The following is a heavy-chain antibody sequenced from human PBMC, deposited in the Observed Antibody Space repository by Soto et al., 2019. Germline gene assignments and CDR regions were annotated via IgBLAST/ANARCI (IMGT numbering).Heavy chain of an antibody. CDR1: GGSISGYY. CDR3: APSDQGDYYYYYGMDV. J-gene: IGHJ6*02. Sequence: ETLSLTCTVSGGSISGYYWSWIRQPPGKGLEWIGYIYYSGSTNYNPSLKSRVTISVDTSKNQFSLKLSSVTAADTAVYYCAPSDQGDYYYYYGMDVWGQGTTVTVSS. CDR2: IYYSGST. V-gene: IGHV4-59*01.